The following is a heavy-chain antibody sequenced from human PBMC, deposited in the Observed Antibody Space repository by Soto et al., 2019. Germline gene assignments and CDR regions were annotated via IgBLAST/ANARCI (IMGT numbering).Heavy chain of an antibody. CDR2: IYPCDSDT. CDR3: ARTRSFTLGFYYDGIDV. J-gene: IGHJ6*02. D-gene: IGHD6-6*01. V-gene: IGHV5-51*01. Sequence: GESLKISCQGSVYSFASYWIGWLRQMPVKDLEWMGIIYPCDSDTRYSPSFQGQVTISADKSLRTAYLQWTSLKASDTALYYCARTRSFTLGFYYDGIDVWGQGTTVTVS. CDR1: VYSFASYW.